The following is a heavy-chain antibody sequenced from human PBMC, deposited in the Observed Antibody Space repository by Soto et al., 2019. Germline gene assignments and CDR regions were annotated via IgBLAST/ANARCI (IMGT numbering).Heavy chain of an antibody. D-gene: IGHD3-10*01. CDR2: SSYNGGT. CDR3: ARHRIEVVWRGFDF. V-gene: IGHV4-39*01. J-gene: IGHJ4*02. CDR1: TDSSSFTNSY. Sequence: SETLSLTCTVSTDSSSFTNSYWGWIRQPPGKGLQWIGSSSYNGGTFYNPSLKGRVVISFDTSKKQSSLRVTSVTAADTAVYFCARHRIEVVWRGFDFWGQGSPVTVSS.